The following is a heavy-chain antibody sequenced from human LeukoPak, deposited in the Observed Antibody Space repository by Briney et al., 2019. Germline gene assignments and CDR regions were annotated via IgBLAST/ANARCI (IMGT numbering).Heavy chain of an antibody. Sequence: ASVKVSCKVSGYTLTELSMHWVRQAPGKGLEWMGGFDPEDGATIYAQKFRGRVTMTEDTSTDTAYMELSSLRSEDTAVYYCATGSYGDYYMYVWGKGTTVTVSS. CDR1: GYTLTELS. CDR2: FDPEDGAT. V-gene: IGHV1-24*01. D-gene: IGHD3-10*01. CDR3: ATGSYGDYYMYV. J-gene: IGHJ6*03.